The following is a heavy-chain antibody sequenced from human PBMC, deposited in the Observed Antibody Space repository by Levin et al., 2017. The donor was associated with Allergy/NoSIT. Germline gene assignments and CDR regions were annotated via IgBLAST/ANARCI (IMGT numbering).Heavy chain of an antibody. CDR3: ARQLPGGSGSRHFDY. V-gene: IGHV5-51*01. CDR2: IWPGDSDT. CDR1: GFSFTSYW. J-gene: IGHJ4*02. D-gene: IGHD3-10*01. Sequence: GGSLRLSCQGSGFSFTSYWIGWVRQMPGKGLEWMGIIWPGDSDTRYSPSFQGQVTISADKYSSTAYLQWSSLKASDTAKYYCARQLPGGSGSRHFDYWGPGTLVTVSS.